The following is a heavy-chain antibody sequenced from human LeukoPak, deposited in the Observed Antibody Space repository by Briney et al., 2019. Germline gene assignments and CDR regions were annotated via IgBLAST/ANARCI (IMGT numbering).Heavy chain of an antibody. D-gene: IGHD2/OR15-2a*01. J-gene: IGHJ4*02. CDR3: ARRGGLEGWIYDTPTHYFDY. Sequence: SETLSLTCTVSGGSISSSSYYWGWIRQPPGKGLEWIGSIYYSGSTYYNPSLKSRVTISVDTSKNQFSLKLSSVTAADTAVYYCARRGGLEGWIYDTPTHYFDYWGQGTLVTVSS. CDR1: GGSISSSSYY. CDR2: IYYSGST. V-gene: IGHV4-39*01.